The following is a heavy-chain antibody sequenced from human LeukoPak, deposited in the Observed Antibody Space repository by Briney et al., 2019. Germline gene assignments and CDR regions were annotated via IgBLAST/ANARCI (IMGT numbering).Heavy chain of an antibody. CDR3: ARFIAAANDAFDI. CDR2: ISSSSSYI. J-gene: IGHJ3*02. V-gene: IGHV3-21*01. CDR1: GFTFSSYS. Sequence: GGSLRLSCAASGFTFSSYSMNWVRQAPGKGLEWVSSISSSSSYIYYADSVKGRFTISRDNAKNSLYLQMNSLRAEDTAVYYCARFIAAANDAFDIWGQGTMITVSS. D-gene: IGHD6-13*01.